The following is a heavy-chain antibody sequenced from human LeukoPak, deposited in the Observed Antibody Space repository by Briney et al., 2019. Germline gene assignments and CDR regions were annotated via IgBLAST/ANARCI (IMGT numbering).Heavy chain of an antibody. CDR3: AKHLAPYGDYNPPDY. V-gene: IGHV3-30*18. J-gene: IGHJ4*02. CDR1: GFIFSTFG. Sequence: GGSLRLSCAGSGFIFSTFGMHWVRQVPGKGLEWVALLSYDGGKKYYADSVKGRFTISRDNSKNTLYLQMNSLRAEDTAVYYCAKHLAPYGDYNPPDYWGQGTLVTVSS. D-gene: IGHD4-17*01. CDR2: LSYDGGKK.